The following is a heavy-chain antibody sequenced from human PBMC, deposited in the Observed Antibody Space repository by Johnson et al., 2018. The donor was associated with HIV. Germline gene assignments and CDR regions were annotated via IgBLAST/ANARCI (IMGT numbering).Heavy chain of an antibody. J-gene: IGHJ3*02. CDR3: ARGSSYYYDSSGSDAFDI. CDR1: EFSVSGNY. V-gene: IGHV3-66*02. CDR2: IHGGGSI. D-gene: IGHD3-22*01. Sequence: VTLVESGGGLVRPGGSLRLSCAASEFSVSGNYMTWVRQAPGKGLEWVSVIHGGGSIYYEDSVKGRFTISRDTAKTTLYLQMNNLRPEDTAVYYCARGSSYYYDSSGSDAFDIWGQGTMVTVSS.